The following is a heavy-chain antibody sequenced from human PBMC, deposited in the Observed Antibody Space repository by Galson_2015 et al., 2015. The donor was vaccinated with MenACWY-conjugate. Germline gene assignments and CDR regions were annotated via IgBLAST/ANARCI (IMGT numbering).Heavy chain of an antibody. D-gene: IGHD4-17*01. CDR3: ARVIVDYGDSGLTPYYFDY. Sequence: QSGAEVKKPGASVKVSCKASGYTFTSYGISWVRQAPGQGLEWMGWISAYNGNTNYAQKLQGRVTMTTDTSTSTAYMELRSLRSDDTAVYYCARVIVDYGDSGLTPYYFDYWGQGTLVTVSS. J-gene: IGHJ4*02. V-gene: IGHV1-18*04. CDR2: ISAYNGNT. CDR1: GYTFTSYG.